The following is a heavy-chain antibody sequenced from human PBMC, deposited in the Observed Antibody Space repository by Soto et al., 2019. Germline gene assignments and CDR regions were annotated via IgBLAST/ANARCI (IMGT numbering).Heavy chain of an antibody. Sequence: ASVKVSCKASGGTFSSYAISWVRQAPGQGLEWMGWIIPISGGTNYAQKFQGWVTMTRDTSISTAYMELSRLRSDDTAVYYCARGTVLRYFDWWYYFDYWGQGTLVTVSS. CDR3: ARGTVLRYFDWWYYFDY. CDR1: GGTFSSYA. CDR2: IIPISGGT. J-gene: IGHJ4*02. V-gene: IGHV1-2*04. D-gene: IGHD3-9*01.